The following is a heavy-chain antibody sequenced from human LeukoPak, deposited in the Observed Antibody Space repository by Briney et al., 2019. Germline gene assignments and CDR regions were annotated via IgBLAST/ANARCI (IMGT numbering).Heavy chain of an antibody. CDR3: ARGILLTMVRAPACFDY. D-gene: IGHD3-10*01. CDR2: ISSSSSYI. Sequence: SGGSLRLSCAASGFTFSSYSMNWVRQAPGKGLEWVSSISSSSSYIYYADSVKGRFTISRDNAKNSLYLQMNSLRAEDTAVYYCARGILLTMVRAPACFDYWGQGTLVTVSS. CDR1: GFTFSSYS. V-gene: IGHV3-21*01. J-gene: IGHJ4*02.